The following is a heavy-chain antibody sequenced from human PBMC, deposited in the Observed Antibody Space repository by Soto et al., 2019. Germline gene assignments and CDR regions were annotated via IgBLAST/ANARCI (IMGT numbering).Heavy chain of an antibody. CDR1: GFTVSSKY. D-gene: IGHD3-22*01. J-gene: IGHJ4*02. CDR3: ARNYYDSGGGFDY. CDR2: IYSGGST. V-gene: IGHV3-53*01. Sequence: SLRLSCAASGFTVSSKYMSWVRQAPGKGLEWVSVIYSGGSTYYADSVKGRFTISRDNSKNTLYLQMNSLRAEDTAVYYCARNYYDSGGGFDYWGQGTQVTVSS.